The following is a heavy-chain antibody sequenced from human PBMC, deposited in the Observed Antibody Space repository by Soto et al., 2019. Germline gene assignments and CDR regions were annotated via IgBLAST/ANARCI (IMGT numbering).Heavy chain of an antibody. J-gene: IGHJ4*02. CDR2: VNPILSMS. Sequence: QVQLVQSGAELKKPGSSVKVSCKASGDTFSFYTMNWVRQAPGLGLVWMGRVNPILSMSNYAQKFQGRVTMTADKSTSTAYMELRSLRSEDTAFYYCATSYGSGYRAFDYWGQGALVTVSS. CDR1: GDTFSFYT. CDR3: ATSYGSGYRAFDY. V-gene: IGHV1-69*02. D-gene: IGHD3-10*01.